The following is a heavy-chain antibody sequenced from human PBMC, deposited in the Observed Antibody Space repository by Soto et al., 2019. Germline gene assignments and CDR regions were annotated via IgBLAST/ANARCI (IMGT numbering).Heavy chain of an antibody. CDR1: GGTFSSYA. CDR3: ARGGDGYNNGAFDY. J-gene: IGHJ4*02. Sequence: VASVKVSCKASGGTFSSYAISWVRQAPGQGLEWMGGIIPIFGTANYAQKFQGRVTITADESTSTAYMELSSLRSEDTAVYYCARGGDGYNNGAFDYWGQGTLVTVSS. V-gene: IGHV1-69*13. D-gene: IGHD4-4*01. CDR2: IIPIFGTA.